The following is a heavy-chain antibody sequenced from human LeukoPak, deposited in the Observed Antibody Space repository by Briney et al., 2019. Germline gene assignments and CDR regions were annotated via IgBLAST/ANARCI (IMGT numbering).Heavy chain of an antibody. V-gene: IGHV3-23*01. CDR3: AKSLSGGGYYFEY. CDR2: ISESGGST. D-gene: IGHD3-10*01. Sequence: PGGSLRLSCAASGFTFSNYAMTWVREAPGKGLGWDSGISESGGSTYYADSVKGRFTISRDNSKNTLYLQMNSLRAEDTAVHYCAKSLSGGGYYFEYWGQGTLVTVSS. CDR1: GFTFSNYA. J-gene: IGHJ4*02.